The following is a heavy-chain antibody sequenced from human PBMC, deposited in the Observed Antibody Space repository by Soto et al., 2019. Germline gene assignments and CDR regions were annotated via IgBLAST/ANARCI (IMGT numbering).Heavy chain of an antibody. CDR2: IYYSGST. CDR3: ARDVGTTCSGFDP. J-gene: IGHJ5*02. Sequence: QVQLQESGPGLVKPSQTLSLTCTVSGGSISSGGNYWSWIRQHPGKGLEWIGYIYYSGSTSYNPFLKIRANTAVCTAKNLFFLMLCYVTAADNGVFFWARDVGTTCSGFDPRGPGTRVTVSS. D-gene: IGHD1-26*01. V-gene: IGHV4-31*03. CDR1: GGSISSGGNY.